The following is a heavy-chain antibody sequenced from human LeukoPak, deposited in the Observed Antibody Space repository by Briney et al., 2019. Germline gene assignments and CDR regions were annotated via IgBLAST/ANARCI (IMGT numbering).Heavy chain of an antibody. CDR1: GGSFSGYY. CDR3: AREARYDFWSGYYSDSYYFDY. CDR2: INHSGST. V-gene: IGHV4-34*01. Sequence: PSETLSPTCAVYGGSFSGYYWSWIRQPPGKGLEWIGEINHSGSTNYNPSLKSRVTISVDTSKNQFSLKLSSVTAADTAVYYCAREARYDFWSGYYSDSYYFDYWGQGTLVTVSS. D-gene: IGHD3-3*01. J-gene: IGHJ4*02.